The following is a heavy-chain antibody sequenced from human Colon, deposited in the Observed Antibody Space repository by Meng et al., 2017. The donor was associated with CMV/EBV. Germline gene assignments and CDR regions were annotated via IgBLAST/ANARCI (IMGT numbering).Heavy chain of an antibody. CDR1: GFIVYSYW. V-gene: IGHV3-30*18. J-gene: IGHJ4*02. CDR3: GNVFKYDSRDYYDY. D-gene: IGHD3-22*01. Sequence: SGFIVYSYWIHWVHRAPGTRVEWVEVISYNETNKNHGDYVKGRFTISRDTSKNTLNPQMNSLRPEETDIYSCGNVFKYDSRDYYDYWGQGTLVTVSS. CDR2: ISYNETNK.